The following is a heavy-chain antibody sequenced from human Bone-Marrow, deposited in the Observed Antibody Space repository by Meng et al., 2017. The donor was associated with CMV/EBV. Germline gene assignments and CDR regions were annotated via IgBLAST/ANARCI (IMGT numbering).Heavy chain of an antibody. CDR3: AGGIEGSWFDP. CDR1: GFTFSSYD. Sequence: GGSLRLSCVASGFTFSSYDMYWVRQAPGKGLEWVALMSYDENNKYYADSVKGRFTISRDNSKKTLYLQMDSLRVEYTVVYYCAGGIEGSWFDPWGQGALVTVSS. CDR2: MSYDENNK. D-gene: IGHD3-10*01. J-gene: IGHJ5*02. V-gene: IGHV3-30-3*01.